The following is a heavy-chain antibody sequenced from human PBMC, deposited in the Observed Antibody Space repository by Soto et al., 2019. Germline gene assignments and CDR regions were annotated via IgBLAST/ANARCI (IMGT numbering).Heavy chain of an antibody. CDR3: ARDHQTYYDFWSGYNYYYYYGMDV. CDR2: ISSSGSTI. CDR1: GFTFSDYY. Sequence: PGGSLRLSCAASGFTFSDYYMSWIRQAPGKGLEWVSYISSSGSTIYYADSVKGRFTISRDNAKNSLYLQMNSLRAEDTAVYYCARDHQTYYDFWSGYNYYYYYGMDVWGQGTTVTVSS. D-gene: IGHD3-3*01. V-gene: IGHV3-11*01. J-gene: IGHJ6*02.